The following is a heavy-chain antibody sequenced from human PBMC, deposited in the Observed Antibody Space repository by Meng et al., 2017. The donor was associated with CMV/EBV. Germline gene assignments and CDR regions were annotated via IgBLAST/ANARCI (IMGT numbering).Heavy chain of an antibody. CDR2: NNCNDVAT. Sequence: VKLVESGAEVKKPGDSVKVASKAARNTLANCHIHWVRLAPGQGLERLGLNNCNDVATSYAHKLQGRVSMTMDTSTRIVHMERSSMRSEDTALYYCARELSYTAALDYWGQGTLVTVSS. CDR1: RNTLANCH. J-gene: IGHJ4*02. CDR3: ARELSYTAALDY. D-gene: IGHD2/OR15-2a*01. V-gene: IGHV1-46*01.